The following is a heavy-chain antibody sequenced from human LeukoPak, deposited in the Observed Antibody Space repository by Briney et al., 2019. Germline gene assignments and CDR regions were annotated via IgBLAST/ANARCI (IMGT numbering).Heavy chain of an antibody. CDR1: GYIFTSYD. J-gene: IGHJ4*02. CDR3: ASNSRFTRHFGY. D-gene: IGHD2-21*01. V-gene: IGHV1-8*01. Sequence: GASVKVSCKASGYIFTSYDSNWVRQATGQGLEWMGWMNPNSGNTGYAQKFQGRVTMTRNTSISTSYMELSSLRSEDTAVYYCASNSRFTRHFGYWGQGTLVTVSS. CDR2: MNPNSGNT.